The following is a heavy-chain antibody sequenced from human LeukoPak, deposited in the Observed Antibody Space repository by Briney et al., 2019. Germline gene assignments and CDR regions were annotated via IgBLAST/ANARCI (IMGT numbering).Heavy chain of an antibody. CDR3: AIQTRVGSKYYFDY. V-gene: IGHV1-18*04. J-gene: IGHJ4*02. CDR1: GYTFTGYY. CDR2: ISAYNGNT. D-gene: IGHD3-10*01. Sequence: ASVKVSCKASGYTFTGYYMHWVRQAPGQGLEWMGWISAYNGNTNYAQKLQGRVTMTTDTSTSTAYMELRSLRSDDTAVYYCAIQTRVGSKYYFDYWGQGTLVTVSS.